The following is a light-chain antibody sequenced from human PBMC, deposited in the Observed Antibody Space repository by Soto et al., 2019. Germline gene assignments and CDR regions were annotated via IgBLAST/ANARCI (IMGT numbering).Light chain of an antibody. CDR3: QQYGNSPLT. J-gene: IGKJ4*01. Sequence: EIVLTQSPGTLSLSPGEGATLSCRASQSVISSYLAWYQHKPGQAPRLLIYGASSRATGIPDRFSGSGSGTDFTLTISRLEPEDFAVYYCQQYGNSPLTFGGGTKVEIK. V-gene: IGKV3-20*01. CDR1: QSVISSY. CDR2: GAS.